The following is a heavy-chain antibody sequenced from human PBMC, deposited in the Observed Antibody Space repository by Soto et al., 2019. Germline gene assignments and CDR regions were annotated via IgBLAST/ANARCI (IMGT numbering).Heavy chain of an antibody. CDR2: ILPIFATA. J-gene: IGHJ4*02. CDR3: AGRCDSTTCLGHFYY. V-gene: IGHV1-69*06. Sequence: QVQLVQSGAEVKKPGSSVKVSCKASGGTFNNYVVNWVRQAPGQGLEWMGGILPIFATANYAQKFQGRVTITADKSTSTAYMEVTSLRSEDTAVYYCAGRCDSTTCLGHFYYWGQGTLVTVAS. D-gene: IGHD2-2*01. CDR1: GGTFNNYV.